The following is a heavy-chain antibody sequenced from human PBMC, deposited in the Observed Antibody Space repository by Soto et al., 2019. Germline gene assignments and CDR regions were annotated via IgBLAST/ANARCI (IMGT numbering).Heavy chain of an antibody. D-gene: IGHD3-22*01. V-gene: IGHV4-31*03. CDR3: ARGKDSDGYYYSDY. Sequence: TSETLSLTCTVSGGSISSGGYYWSWIRQHPGKGLEWIGYIYSSGGTYYHPSLKSRLIVSSDTSKNQFSLRLNSVTAADTAVYYCARGKDSDGYYYSDYWGQGTLVTVYS. J-gene: IGHJ4*02. CDR2: IYSSGGT. CDR1: GGSISSGGYY.